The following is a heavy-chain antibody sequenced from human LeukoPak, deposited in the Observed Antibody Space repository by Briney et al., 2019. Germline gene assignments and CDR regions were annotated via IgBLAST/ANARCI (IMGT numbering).Heavy chain of an antibody. Sequence: GGSLRLSCAASGFTFSSYGMHWVRQAPGKGLEWVAFIRYDGSNKYYADSVKGRFTISRDNSKNTLYVQMNSLRTEDTALYYCAKGSRATSTQYMDVWGKGTTVTVSS. CDR1: GFTFSSYG. CDR3: AKGSRATSTQYMDV. D-gene: IGHD2-2*01. CDR2: IRYDGSNK. V-gene: IGHV3-30*02. J-gene: IGHJ6*03.